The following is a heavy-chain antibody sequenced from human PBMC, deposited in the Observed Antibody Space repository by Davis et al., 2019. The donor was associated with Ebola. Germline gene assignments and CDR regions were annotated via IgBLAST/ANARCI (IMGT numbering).Heavy chain of an antibody. Sequence: AASVKVSCKVSGYTLTELSMHWVRQAPGKGLEWMGGFDPEDGETNYAQKFQGRVTITADESTSTAYMELSSLRSEDTAVYYCARGSGWHYFDYWGQGTLVTVSS. J-gene: IGHJ4*02. CDR1: GYTLTELS. CDR3: ARGSGWHYFDY. CDR2: FDPEDGET. V-gene: IGHV1-24*01. D-gene: IGHD6-19*01.